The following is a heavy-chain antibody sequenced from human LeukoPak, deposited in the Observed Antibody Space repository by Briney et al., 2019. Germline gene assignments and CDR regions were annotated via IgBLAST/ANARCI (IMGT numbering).Heavy chain of an antibody. J-gene: IGHJ4*02. V-gene: IGHV3-53*05. D-gene: IGHD4-23*01. Sequence: GGSLRLSCAASGFTLSGSAMHWVRQASGKGLEWVSLIYSGGSPFYADSVRGRFTISRDNSDNTLHLQMSSLRAEDTALYYCARDTFQAYDGTSMLFWGQGTLVTVSS. CDR3: ARDTFQAYDGTSMLF. CDR1: GFTLSGSA. CDR2: IYSGGSP.